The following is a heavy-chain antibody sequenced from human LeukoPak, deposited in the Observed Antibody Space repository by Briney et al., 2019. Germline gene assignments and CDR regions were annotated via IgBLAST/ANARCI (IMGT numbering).Heavy chain of an antibody. V-gene: IGHV1-69*05. CDR2: IIPIFGTA. CDR3: ARLGDSGVGFDI. J-gene: IGHJ3*02. CDR1: GGTFSSYA. D-gene: IGHD3-22*01. Sequence: SVKVSCKASGGTFSSYAISWVRQAPGQGLEWMGRIIPIFGTANYAQKFQGKVTITTDESTSTAYMELSSLRSEDTAVYYCARLGDSGVGFDIWGQGTMVTVSS.